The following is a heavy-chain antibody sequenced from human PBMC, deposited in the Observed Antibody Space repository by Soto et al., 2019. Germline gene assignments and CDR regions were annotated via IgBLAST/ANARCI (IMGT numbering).Heavy chain of an antibody. Sequence: SETLSLTCTVSGGSISSSSYYWGWIRQPPGKGLEWIGSIYYSGSTYYNPSLKSRVTISVDTSKNQFSLKLSSVTAADTAVYYCASGDSSSWLGNRYCDYWAKGTLVTVDS. CDR3: ASGDSSSWLGNRYCDY. CDR1: GGSISSSSYY. CDR2: IYYSGST. J-gene: IGHJ4*02. D-gene: IGHD6-13*01. V-gene: IGHV4-39*01.